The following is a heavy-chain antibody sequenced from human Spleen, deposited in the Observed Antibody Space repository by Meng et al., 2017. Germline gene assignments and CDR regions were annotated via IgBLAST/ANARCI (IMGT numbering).Heavy chain of an antibody. CDR2: ISTYNGNT. CDR1: GYTFINFG. V-gene: IGHV1-18*01. CDR3: ARGSVGGDFDP. Sequence: QVQLVQSGAVVKKPGASVKVSCKASGYTFINFGINWIRQAPGQGLEWMGWISTYNGNTNYAQKFQDRVTMTTDRSTSTAYMELRSLKSDDTAFYYCARGSVGGDFDPWGQGTLVTVSS. D-gene: IGHD2-2*01. J-gene: IGHJ5*02.